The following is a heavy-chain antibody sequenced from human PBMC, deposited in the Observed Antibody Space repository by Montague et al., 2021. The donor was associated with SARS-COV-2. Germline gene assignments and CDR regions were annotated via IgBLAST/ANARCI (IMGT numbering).Heavy chain of an antibody. J-gene: IGHJ4*02. CDR3: AHDDVGNRGFEF. D-gene: IGHD1-26*01. Sequence: PALVKPTQTLTLTCTFSGFSLNTSGVGVTWVRQPPEKALEWLAFIYWNDYKHYSPSVKSRITITKDTSKNQVVLIMTNMDPVDTGTYYCAHDDVGNRGFEFWGQGTLVTVSS. CDR1: GFSLNTSGVG. CDR2: IYWNDYK. V-gene: IGHV2-5*01.